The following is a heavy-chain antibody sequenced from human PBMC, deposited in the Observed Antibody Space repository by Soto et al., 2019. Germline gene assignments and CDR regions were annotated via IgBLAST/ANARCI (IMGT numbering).Heavy chain of an antibody. V-gene: IGHV4-31*03. D-gene: IGHD4-17*01. CDR3: ARETTTVTRYYYYGMDV. CDR2: IYYSGST. J-gene: IGHJ6*02. Sequence: SDTLSLTCTVSGGSISSGGYYWSWIRQHPGKGLEWIGYIYYSGSTYYNPSLKSRVTISVDTSKNQFSLKLSSVTAADTAVYYCARETTTVTRYYYYGMDVWGQGTMVTVSS. CDR1: GGSISSGGYY.